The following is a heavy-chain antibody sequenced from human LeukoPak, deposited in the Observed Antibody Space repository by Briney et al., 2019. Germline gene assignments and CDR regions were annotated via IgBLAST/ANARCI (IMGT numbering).Heavy chain of an antibody. CDR1: GGSFSGYY. Sequence: SETLSLTCAVYGGSFSGYYWSWVRQPPGKGLEWIGEINHSGSTNYNPSLTSRVTISVDPSKNQFSLKLSSVTAADTAVYYCARGLGYDVDYWGQGTLVTVSS. J-gene: IGHJ4*02. CDR3: ARGLGYDVDY. CDR2: INHSGST. D-gene: IGHD5-12*01. V-gene: IGHV4-34*01.